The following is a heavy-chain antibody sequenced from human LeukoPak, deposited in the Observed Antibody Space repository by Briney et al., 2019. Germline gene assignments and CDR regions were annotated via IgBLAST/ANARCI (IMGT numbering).Heavy chain of an antibody. CDR1: GFSFSSYW. D-gene: IGHD2-2*01. CDR2: IKQDGSEK. V-gene: IGHV3-7*01. CDR3: ARDKTYTSCADS. J-gene: IGHJ4*02. Sequence: GGSLRLSCEASGFSFSSYWMNWVRQSPGKGLEWLANIKQDGSEKHYLDSVKGRFTISRDNARNSLYLQINGLTAEDTAVYYCARDKTYTSCADSWGQGTLVTVSS.